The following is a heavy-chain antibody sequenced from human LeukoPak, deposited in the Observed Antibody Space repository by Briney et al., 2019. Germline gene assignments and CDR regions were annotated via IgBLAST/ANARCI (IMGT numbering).Heavy chain of an antibody. CDR2: INAGVGDT. D-gene: IGHD6-19*01. J-gene: IGHJ4*02. V-gene: IGHV1-3*01. CDR1: GYTFTSYA. Sequence: ASVKVSCKASGYTFTSYAMHWVRQAPGQSLEWMGWINAGVGDTKYSQKFQGRVTITRDTSASTAYMELSSLRSEDTAVYYCAIPGIAVAGTGAFDYWGQGTLVTVSS. CDR3: AIPGIAVAGTGAFDY.